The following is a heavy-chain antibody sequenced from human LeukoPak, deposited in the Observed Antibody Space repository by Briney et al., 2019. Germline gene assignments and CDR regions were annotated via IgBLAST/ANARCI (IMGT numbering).Heavy chain of an antibody. CDR1: GFTFSSYA. CDR2: ISGSGGST. J-gene: IGHJ4*02. V-gene: IGHV3-23*01. CDR3: AKFVRSSSWYRSYYFDY. Sequence: GGSLRLSCAASGFTFSSYAMSWVRQAPGKGLEWVSAISGSGGSTYYADSVKGRFTISRDNSKNTLYLQMNSLRAEDTAVYYCAKFVRSSSWYRSYYFDYWGQGTLVTVSS. D-gene: IGHD6-13*01.